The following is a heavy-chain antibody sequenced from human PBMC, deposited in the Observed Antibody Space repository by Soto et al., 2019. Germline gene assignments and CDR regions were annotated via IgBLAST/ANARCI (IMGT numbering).Heavy chain of an antibody. D-gene: IGHD2-2*01. Sequence: QVQLVQSGAEVKKPGSSVKVSCKASGGTFSSYTISWVRQAPGQGLEWMGRIIPILGIANYAQKFQGRVTSSADKSTSTACMELSSLRSEDTAVYYCASGYCSSTSCSYYYYGMDVWGQGTTVTVSS. CDR1: GGTFSSYT. V-gene: IGHV1-69*02. J-gene: IGHJ6*02. CDR2: IIPILGIA. CDR3: ASGYCSSTSCSYYYYGMDV.